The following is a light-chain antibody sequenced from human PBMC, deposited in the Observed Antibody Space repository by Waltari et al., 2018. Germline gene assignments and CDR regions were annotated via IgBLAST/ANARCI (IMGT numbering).Light chain of an antibody. CDR1: QTIGRS. CDR2: GAS. J-gene: IGKJ1*01. Sequence: ETVLTQSPATLSVSPGERATLSCRTSQTIGRSLAWYQKKPGQAPRLVIYGASIRATGIPARFSGSGSETELALTISGLQSEDFAVYYCQQYNNWPPGTFGQGTKVEI. CDR3: QQYNNWPPGT. V-gene: IGKV3-15*01.